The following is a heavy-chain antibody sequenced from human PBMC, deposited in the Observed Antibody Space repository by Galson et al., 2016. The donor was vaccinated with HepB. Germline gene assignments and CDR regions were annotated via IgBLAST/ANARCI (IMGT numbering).Heavy chain of an antibody. J-gene: IGHJ4*02. CDR2: ITRSGDAP. V-gene: IGHV3-23*01. Sequence: SLRLSCAASGFSFSNSGMSWVRQAPGRGLEWVSGITRSGDAPHYADSVKGRFTISRDNSKNTLYLYMNNLTAGDTAIYYCGKHGGFDYWGQGTLVTVSS. CDR3: GKHGGFDY. D-gene: IGHD3-16*01. CDR1: GFSFSNSG.